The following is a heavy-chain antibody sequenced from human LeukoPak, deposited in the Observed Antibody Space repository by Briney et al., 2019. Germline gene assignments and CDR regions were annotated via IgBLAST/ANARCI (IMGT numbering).Heavy chain of an antibody. D-gene: IGHD3-10*01. J-gene: IGHJ4*02. CDR1: GFTFGNYA. CDR3: ARDPGGYFDY. V-gene: IGHV3-30-3*01. CDR2: ISYDGSNK. Sequence: GGSLRLSCAASGFTFGNYAMHWVRQAPGKGLEWVTVISYDGSNKYYADSVKGRFTISRDNSKNTLYLQMNSLRAEDTAVYYCARDPGGYFDYWGQGTLVTVSS.